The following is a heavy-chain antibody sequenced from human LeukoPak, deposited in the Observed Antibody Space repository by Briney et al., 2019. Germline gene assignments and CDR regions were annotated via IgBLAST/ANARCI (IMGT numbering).Heavy chain of an antibody. CDR3: AKGDGWGSGSFDY. V-gene: IGHV3-21*01. CDR1: GFTFSSYD. D-gene: IGHD3-10*01. Sequence: GGSLRLSCAASGFTFSSYDMNWVRQAPGKGLEWVSSISSSSNYIYYAHSMKGRFTVSRDNARNSLYLQMNSLRAEVTAVYYCAKGDGWGSGSFDYWGQGTLVTVSS. J-gene: IGHJ4*02. CDR2: ISSSSNYI.